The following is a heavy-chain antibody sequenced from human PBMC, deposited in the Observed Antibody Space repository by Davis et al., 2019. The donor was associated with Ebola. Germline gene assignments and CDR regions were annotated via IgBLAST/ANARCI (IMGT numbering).Heavy chain of an antibody. J-gene: IGHJ4*02. V-gene: IGHV3-7*01. CDR1: GFTFSTYW. D-gene: IGHD3-10*01. CDR2: IKQDGSEK. CDR3: ARDQGYYGLGSYPW. Sequence: GESLKISCAASGFTFSTYWMSWVRQAPGRGLEWVANIKQDGSEKNYVDSVKGRFSISRDNARNSVSLQMNSLRVEDTAVYYCARDQGYYGLGSYPWWGQGTLVTVSS.